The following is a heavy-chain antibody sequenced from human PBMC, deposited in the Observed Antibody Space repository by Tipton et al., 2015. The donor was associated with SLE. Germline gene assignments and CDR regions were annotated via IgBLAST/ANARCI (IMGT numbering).Heavy chain of an antibody. V-gene: IGHV3-74*01. CDR1: GFTFSSYW. J-gene: IGHJ6*02. D-gene: IGHD6-19*01. Sequence: SLRLSCAASGFTFSSYWMHWVRQAPGKGLVWISRISRDGSTTYYTDSVKGRFTISRDNAKNTVYLQMNSLSGDDTAVYYCGRGVYSESSVGMDVWGQGTTVIVSS. CDR3: GRGVYSESSVGMDV. CDR2: ISRDGSTT.